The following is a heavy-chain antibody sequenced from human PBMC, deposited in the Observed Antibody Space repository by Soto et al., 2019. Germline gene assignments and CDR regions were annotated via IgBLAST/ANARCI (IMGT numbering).Heavy chain of an antibody. CDR3: ARAPFWSGYLDV. J-gene: IGHJ6*02. V-gene: IGHV4-34*01. CDR1: GGSFSGYY. CDR2: INHSGSS. D-gene: IGHD3-3*01. Sequence: SETLSLTCAVYGGSFSGYYWSCIRQPPGKGLEWIGEINHSGSSNYNPSLKSRVTISVDTSKNQFSLKLSSVTAADTAVYYCARAPFWSGYLDVWGPGTTVT.